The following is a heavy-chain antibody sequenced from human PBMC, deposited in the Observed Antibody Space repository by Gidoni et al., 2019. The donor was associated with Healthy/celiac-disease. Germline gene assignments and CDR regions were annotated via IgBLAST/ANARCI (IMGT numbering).Heavy chain of an antibody. CDR3: TRDGSGGVLTTVTLLYYYGMDV. V-gene: IGHV3-49*05. CDR1: GFTFGDYA. D-gene: IGHD4-17*01. Sequence: EVQLVESGGGLVKPGRSLRLSCTASGFTFGDYAMSWFRQAPGKGLEWVGFIRSKAYGGTTEYAASVKGRFTISRDDSKSIAYLQMNSLKTEDTAVYYCTRDGSGGVLTTVTLLYYYGMDVWGQGTTVTVSS. J-gene: IGHJ6*02. CDR2: IRSKAYGGTT.